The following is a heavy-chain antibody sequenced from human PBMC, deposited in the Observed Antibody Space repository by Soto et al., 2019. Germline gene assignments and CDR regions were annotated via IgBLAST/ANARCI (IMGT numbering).Heavy chain of an antibody. J-gene: IGHJ6*02. Sequence: LSLTCAVYGESFSAYYWNWIRQPPGKGLEWIGEINDGGSTNYNPSLKSRVTISVDTSKNQFSLKLSSVTAADTAVYYCARGEPAAQAGMDVWGQGTTVTVSS. CDR3: ARGEPAAQAGMDV. CDR1: GESFSAYY. V-gene: IGHV4-34*01. CDR2: INDGGST.